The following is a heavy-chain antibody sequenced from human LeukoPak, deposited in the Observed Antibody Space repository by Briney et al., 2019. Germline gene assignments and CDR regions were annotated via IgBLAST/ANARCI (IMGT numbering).Heavy chain of an antibody. Sequence: PSETLSLTCTVSGGSISSSSYYWGWIRQPPGKGLEWIGSIYYSGSTYYNPSLKSRVTISVDTSKNQFSLKLSSVTAADTAVYYCARHVASYDILTGYLPGPHPQIDYWGQGTLVTVSS. CDR1: GGSISSSSYY. CDR2: IYYSGST. V-gene: IGHV4-39*01. J-gene: IGHJ4*02. D-gene: IGHD3-9*01. CDR3: ARHVASYDILTGYLPGPHPQIDY.